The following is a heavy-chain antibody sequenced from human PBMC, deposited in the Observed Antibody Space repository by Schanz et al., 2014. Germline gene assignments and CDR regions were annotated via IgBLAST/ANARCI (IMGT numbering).Heavy chain of an antibody. D-gene: IGHD3-3*01. CDR3: VTEKRMESGTWAKAFDI. CDR2: INPSVGNT. CDR1: GYTFTSYY. V-gene: IGHV1-46*01. Sequence: QVQLVQSGAEVKKPGASVKVSCEASGYTFTSYYIHWFRQAPGQGLEWMGLINPSVGNTNYAQRFRGRVTMTRDTSTSTVYMELSSLRSDDTAMYYCVTEKRMESGTWAKAFDIWGQGTWVTVSS. J-gene: IGHJ3*02.